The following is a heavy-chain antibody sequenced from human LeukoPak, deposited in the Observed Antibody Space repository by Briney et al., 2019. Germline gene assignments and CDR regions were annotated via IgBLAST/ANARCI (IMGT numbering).Heavy chain of an antibody. D-gene: IGHD6-19*01. J-gene: IGHJ4*02. CDR3: ARHYQGGGYNSGQFDY. V-gene: IGHV4-59*08. Sequence: PSETLSLTCTVSGGSLSSYYWSWIRQPPGKGLEWIGFIYYSGSTNYNPSLKSRVTISVDTSKNQFSLKLNSVTAADTAVYYCARHYQGGGYNSGQFDYWGQGTLVTVSS. CDR1: GGSLSSYY. CDR2: IYYSGST.